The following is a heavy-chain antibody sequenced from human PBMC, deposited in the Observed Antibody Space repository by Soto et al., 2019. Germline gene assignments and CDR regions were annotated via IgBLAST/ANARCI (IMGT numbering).Heavy chain of an antibody. J-gene: IGHJ4*02. CDR3: ARIRLGLPGVWSGYYSLYYFDY. Sequence: QVTLKESGPVLVKPTETLTLTCTVSGFSLSNARMGVSWIRQPPGKALEWLAHIFSNDEKSYSTSLKSRLTISKDTSKSQVVLTMTNMDPVDTATYYCARIRLGLPGVWSGYYSLYYFDYWGQGTLVTVSS. CDR2: IFSNDEK. D-gene: IGHD3-3*01. CDR1: GFSLSNARMG. V-gene: IGHV2-26*01.